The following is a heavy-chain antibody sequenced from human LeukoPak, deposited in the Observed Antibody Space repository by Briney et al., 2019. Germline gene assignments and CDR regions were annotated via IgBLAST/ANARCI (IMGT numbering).Heavy chain of an antibody. Sequence: SETLSLTCTVSGGSISSGDYYWSWIRQPPGKGLEWIGYIYYSGSTYYNPSLKSRVTISVDTSKNQFSLKLSSVTAADTAVYYCARFAVDNWFDPWGQGTLVTVSS. CDR1: GGSISSGDYY. CDR3: ARFAVDNWFDP. J-gene: IGHJ5*02. V-gene: IGHV4-30-4*08. CDR2: IYYSGST.